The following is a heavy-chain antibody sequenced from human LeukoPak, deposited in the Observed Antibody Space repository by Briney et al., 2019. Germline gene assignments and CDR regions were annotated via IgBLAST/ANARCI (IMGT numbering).Heavy chain of an antibody. V-gene: IGHV3-15*01. CDR1: GFTFSNAY. J-gene: IGHJ4*02. CDR3: TSEEDGHRGRTGY. D-gene: IGHD2-8*02. Sequence: GGSLRLSCAASGFTFSNAYIMWVRQAPGKGLEWVGRIKSQADGGTTDYAAPVKDRFTISRDGSKNTVYLQMNTLKTEDTAVYYCTSEEDGHRGRTGYWGQGTLVTVSS. CDR2: IKSQADGGTT.